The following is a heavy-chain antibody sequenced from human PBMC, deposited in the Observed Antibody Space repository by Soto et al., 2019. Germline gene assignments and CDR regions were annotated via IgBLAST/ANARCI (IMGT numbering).Heavy chain of an antibody. CDR3: TTAPYSSSWYGVIFDN. CDR2: IKSKTDGGTT. V-gene: IGHV3-15*01. CDR1: GFTFSNAW. J-gene: IGHJ4*02. D-gene: IGHD6-13*01. Sequence: PGGSLRLSCAASGFTFSNAWMSWVRQAPGKGLEWVGRIKSKTDGGTTDYAAPVKGRFTISRDDSKNTLYLQMNSLKTEDTAVYYCTTAPYSSSWYGVIFDNRGQGTLVTVSS.